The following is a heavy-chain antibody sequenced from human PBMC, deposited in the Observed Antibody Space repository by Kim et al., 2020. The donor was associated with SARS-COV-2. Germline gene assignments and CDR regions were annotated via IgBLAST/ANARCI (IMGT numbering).Heavy chain of an antibody. CDR3: ARDSYSSGWTY. D-gene: IGHD6-19*01. J-gene: IGHJ4*02. CDR2: N. Sequence: NDYAVSVKSRITINPDTSKNQFSLQLNSVTPEDTAVYYCARDSYSSGWTYWGQGTLVTVSS. V-gene: IGHV6-1*01.